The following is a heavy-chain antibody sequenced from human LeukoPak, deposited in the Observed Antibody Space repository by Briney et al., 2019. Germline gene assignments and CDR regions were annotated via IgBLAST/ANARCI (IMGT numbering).Heavy chain of an antibody. V-gene: IGHV3-30*04. D-gene: IGHD5-18*01. CDR2: ISFDGSNK. CDR1: GFTFSSYA. J-gene: IGHJ5*02. CDR3: ARGPRGYSYGNWFDP. Sequence: GGSLRLSCAASGFTFSSYAMHWVRQAPGKGLEWVTIISFDGSNKYYADSVKGRFTISRDNSKNTLYLQMNSLRAEDTAVYCCARGPRGYSYGNWFDPWGQGTLVTVSS.